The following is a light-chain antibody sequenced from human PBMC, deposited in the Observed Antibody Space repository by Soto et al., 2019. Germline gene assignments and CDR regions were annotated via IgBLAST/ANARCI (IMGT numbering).Light chain of an antibody. CDR3: QQYNNWPRT. CDR1: QSVSSSY. CDR2: GAS. J-gene: IGKJ1*01. Sequence: EIVLTQSPGTLSLSPGERATLSCRASQSVSSSYLAWYQQKLGQAPRLLIYGASTRATGISARFSGSGSGTEFTLTITSLQSEDFAIYYCQQYNNWPRTFGQGTKVDIK. V-gene: IGKV3-15*01.